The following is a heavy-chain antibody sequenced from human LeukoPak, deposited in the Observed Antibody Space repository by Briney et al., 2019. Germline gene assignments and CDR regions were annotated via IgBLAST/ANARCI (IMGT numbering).Heavy chain of an antibody. J-gene: IGHJ4*02. CDR1: GFTFSSYA. CDR2: ISGSGGST. V-gene: IGHV3-23*01. Sequence: GGSLRLSCAASGFTFSSYAMSWVRQAPGKGLEWVSAISGSGGSTYYADSVKGRFTISRDNSKNTLYLQMNSLRAEDTAVYYCAKRRTDFWSGYYVYYFDYWGQGTLVTVSS. CDR3: AKRRTDFWSGYYVYYFDY. D-gene: IGHD3-3*01.